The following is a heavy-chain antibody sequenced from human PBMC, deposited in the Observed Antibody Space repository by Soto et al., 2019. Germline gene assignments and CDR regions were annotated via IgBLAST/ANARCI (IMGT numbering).Heavy chain of an antibody. CDR3: TRAPHYGSGSYPTYNWFEP. J-gene: IGHJ5*02. V-gene: IGHV3-49*03. CDR1: GFTFGDYA. Sequence: GGSLRLSCTASGFTFGDYAMSWFRQAPGKGLEWVGFIRSKAYGGTTEYAASVKGRFTISRDDSKSIAYLQMNSLKAEDTAVYYCTRAPHYGSGSYPTYNWFEPWGQGTLVTVSS. CDR2: IRSKAYGGTT. D-gene: IGHD3-10*01.